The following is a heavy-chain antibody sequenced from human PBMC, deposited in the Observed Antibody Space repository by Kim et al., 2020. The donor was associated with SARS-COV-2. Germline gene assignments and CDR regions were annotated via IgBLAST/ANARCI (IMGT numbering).Heavy chain of an antibody. CDR3: ARDRSKPLWEWELTVDAFDI. CDR2: ISSSGSTI. Sequence: GGSLRLSCAASGFTFSDYYMSWIRQAPGKGLEWVSYISSSGSTIYYADSVKGRFTISRDNAKNSLYLQMNSLRAEDTAVYYCARDRSKPLWEWELTVDAFDIWGQGTMVTVSS. V-gene: IGHV3-11*04. J-gene: IGHJ3*02. CDR1: GFTFSDYY. D-gene: IGHD1-26*01.